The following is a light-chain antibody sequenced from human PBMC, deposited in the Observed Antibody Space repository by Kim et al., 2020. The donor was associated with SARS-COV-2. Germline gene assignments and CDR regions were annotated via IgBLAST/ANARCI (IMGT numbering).Light chain of an antibody. J-gene: IGLJ7*01. V-gene: IGLV2-11*01. CDR3: CSYAGSYTNAV. CDR1: SGDVGYYNY. CDR2: DVD. Sequence: QSALTQPRSVSGSPGQSVIISCTGTSGDVGYYNYVSWYQQHPGKAPKLIIFDVDKRPSGVPDRFSGSKSGNTASLTVSGLQAEDEADYYCCSYAGSYTNAVFGGGTQLTV.